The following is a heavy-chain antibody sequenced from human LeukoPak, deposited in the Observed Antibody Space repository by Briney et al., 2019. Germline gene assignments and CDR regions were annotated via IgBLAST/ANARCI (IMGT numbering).Heavy chain of an antibody. Sequence: GGSLRLSCAASGFSFSSYSMNWVRQAPGKGLEWLSYISHSSSSIYYADSVKGRFTISRDNTKNSLHLQMNSLRAEDTAVYYCARDNPPAAGLYCFFDLWGRGTLVTVSS. CDR1: GFSFSSYS. D-gene: IGHD6-13*01. J-gene: IGHJ2*01. CDR3: ARDNPPAAGLYCFFDL. V-gene: IGHV3-48*04. CDR2: ISHSSSSI.